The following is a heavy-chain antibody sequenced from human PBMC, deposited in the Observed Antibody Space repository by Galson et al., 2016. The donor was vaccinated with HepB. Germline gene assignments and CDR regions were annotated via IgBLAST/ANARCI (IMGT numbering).Heavy chain of an antibody. CDR1: GDSVSSNSAA. V-gene: IGHV6-1*01. CDR3: VGGLRDRGYHYYMDV. Sequence: CAISGDSVSSNSAAWNWIRQSPSRGLEWLGRTYYMSKWYNDYAVFVKSRITIDSDTSKNQFSLQLNSVTPEDTAVYYCVGGLRDRGYHYYMDVWGKGTTVTVSS. CDR2: TYYMSKWYN. J-gene: IGHJ6*03. D-gene: IGHD3-16*01.